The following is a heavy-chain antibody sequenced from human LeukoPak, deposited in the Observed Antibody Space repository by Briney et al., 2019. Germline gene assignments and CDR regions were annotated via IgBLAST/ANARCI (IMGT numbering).Heavy chain of an antibody. CDR3: AKGTVVVTATRYFDL. V-gene: IGHV3-23*01. D-gene: IGHD2-21*02. Sequence: GGSLRLSCAASGFTFSNYAMTWVRQAPGKGLEWVSAIIDNGGSTSYADSVKGRFTISRDNSKNTLYLQMNSLRAEDTAVYYCAKGTVVVTATRYFDLWGRGTLVTVSS. J-gene: IGHJ2*01. CDR2: IIDNGGST. CDR1: GFTFSNYA.